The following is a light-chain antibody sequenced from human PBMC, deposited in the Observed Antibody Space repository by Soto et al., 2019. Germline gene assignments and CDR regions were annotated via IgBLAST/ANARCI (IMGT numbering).Light chain of an antibody. J-gene: IGKJ1*01. V-gene: IGKV1-5*01. CDR1: QSISQW. CDR2: DAA. Sequence: DIQMTQSPSTLSASVGDRVTISCRASQSISQWLAWYQQRPGKAPKLLIYDAASLEGGVSSRFGGRGSGTEFTLTISSLQADDFATYYCQQYHTDWTFGQGTKVDIK. CDR3: QQYHTDWT.